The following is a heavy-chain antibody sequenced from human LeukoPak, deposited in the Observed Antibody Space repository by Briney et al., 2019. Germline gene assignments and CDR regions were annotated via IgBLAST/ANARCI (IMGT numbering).Heavy chain of an antibody. J-gene: IGHJ3*02. CDR2: IYSGGST. D-gene: IGHD6-13*01. CDR1: GFTVSSNY. Sequence: PGGSLRLSCAASGFTVSSNYMSWVRQAPGKGLEWVSVIYSGGSTYYAGSVKGRFTISRDNSKNTLYLQMNSLRAEDTAVYYCARDSSSWDAFDIWGQGTMVTVSS. V-gene: IGHV3-66*01. CDR3: ARDSSSWDAFDI.